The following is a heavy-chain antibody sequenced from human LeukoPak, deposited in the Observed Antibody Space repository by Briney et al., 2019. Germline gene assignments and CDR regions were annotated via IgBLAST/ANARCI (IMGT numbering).Heavy chain of an antibody. Sequence: PSETLSLTCAVYGGSFSDYYWSWIRQPLGKGLEWIGEINHSGSTNYNPSLKSRVTISVDTSKKQLSLKLSSVTAADTAVYYCARDGYCSSTSCSDYWGQGTLVTVSS. J-gene: IGHJ4*02. CDR3: ARDGYCSSTSCSDY. D-gene: IGHD2-2*01. CDR2: INHSGST. CDR1: GGSFSDYY. V-gene: IGHV4-34*01.